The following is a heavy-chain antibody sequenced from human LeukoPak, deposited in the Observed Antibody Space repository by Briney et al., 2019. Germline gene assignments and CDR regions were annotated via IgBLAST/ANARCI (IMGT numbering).Heavy chain of an antibody. V-gene: IGHV1-18*01. CDR3: ARESGGEPTPPDY. CDR2: ISAYNGNT. Sequence: VASVTVSFKASGYTFTSYGISWVRQAPGQGLEGMGWISAYNGNTNYAQKLQGRVTMTTDTSTSTAYMELRSLRSDDTAVYYCARESGGEPTPPDYWGQGTLVTVSS. J-gene: IGHJ4*02. D-gene: IGHD1-14*01. CDR1: GYTFTSYG.